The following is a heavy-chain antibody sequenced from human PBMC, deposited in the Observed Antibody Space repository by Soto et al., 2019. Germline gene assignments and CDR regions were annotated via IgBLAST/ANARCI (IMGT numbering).Heavy chain of an antibody. D-gene: IGHD5-12*01. CDR1: GYNFPAYW. Sequence: EVQLVQSGAEVKKPRQSLRISCQGSGYNFPAYWITWVRQVPGKGLEWMGTIDPTGSYTDYSPSFQGHVTFSADKSINTAYLQWSSLRASDTATYYCARRYTGYDYWGQGTLVIVSP. V-gene: IGHV5-10-1*03. CDR3: ARRYTGYDY. CDR2: IDPTGSYT. J-gene: IGHJ4*02.